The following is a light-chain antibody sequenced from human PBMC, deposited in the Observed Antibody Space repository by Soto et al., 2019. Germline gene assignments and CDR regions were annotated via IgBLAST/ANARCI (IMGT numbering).Light chain of an antibody. Sequence: DIQMTQSPSTLPASVGGRVTITCRASQSVGTWVAWYQQKPGKAPKLLIYGASNLESGVPSRFSGSGSGTEFTLTITTLQQDDFATYFCQLYNRNTWSFGPGTKVDIK. V-gene: IGKV1-5*01. CDR2: GAS. J-gene: IGKJ1*01. CDR3: QLYNRNTWS. CDR1: QSVGTW.